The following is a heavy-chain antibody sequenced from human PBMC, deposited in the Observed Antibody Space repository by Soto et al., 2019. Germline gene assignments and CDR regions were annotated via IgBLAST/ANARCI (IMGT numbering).Heavy chain of an antibody. Sequence: SETLSLTCTVSGGSISSGGYYWSWIRQHPGKGLEWIGNIYYSGRTYYNPSLKSRVTISVDTSKNQLSLELSSVTAADTAMYYCARSRSEKTYDGRSYVDYWGRGTLVSVS. D-gene: IGHD3-22*01. CDR1: GGSISSGGYY. J-gene: IGHJ4*02. CDR2: IYYSGRT. CDR3: ARSRSEKTYDGRSYVDY. V-gene: IGHV4-39*01.